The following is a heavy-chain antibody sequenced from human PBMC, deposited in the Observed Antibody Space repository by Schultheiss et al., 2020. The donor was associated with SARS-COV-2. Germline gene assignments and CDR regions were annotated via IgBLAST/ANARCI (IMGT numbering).Heavy chain of an antibody. CDR1: GFTFSGYW. Sequence: GGSLRLSCAASGFTFSGYWMSWVRQAPGKGLEWVANMKEDGSEKYYVDSVKGRFTISRDNAKNSLFLQMNSLRAEDTAVYYCARDVAGTDYWGQGTLVTVSS. CDR3: ARDVAGTDY. D-gene: IGHD6-13*01. J-gene: IGHJ4*02. V-gene: IGHV3-7*01. CDR2: MKEDGSEK.